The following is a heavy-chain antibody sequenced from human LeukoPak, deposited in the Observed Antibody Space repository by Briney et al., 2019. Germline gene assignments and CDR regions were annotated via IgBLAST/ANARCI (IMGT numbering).Heavy chain of an antibody. CDR3: ARDAQRYSSSADAFDI. CDR1: GYTFTGYG. Sequence: ASVTLSCKASGYTFTGYGISWVRQAPGQGVEWMGWISAYNGNTNYAQKLQGRVTMTTDTSTSTAYMELRSLRSDDTAVYYCARDAQRYSSSADAFDIWGQGTMVTVSS. V-gene: IGHV1-18*01. D-gene: IGHD6-13*01. CDR2: ISAYNGNT. J-gene: IGHJ3*02.